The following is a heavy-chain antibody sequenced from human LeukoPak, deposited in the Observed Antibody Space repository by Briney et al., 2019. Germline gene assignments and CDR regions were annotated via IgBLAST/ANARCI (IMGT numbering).Heavy chain of an antibody. CDR3: ARDRVGATDYFDY. Sequence: SGGSLRLSCAASGFTFSSYAMNWVRQAPGKGLEWVALISYDGSNKNYADSVKGRFTISRDNSKNTLYLQMNSLRAEDTAVYYCARDRVGATDYFDYWGQGTLVTVSS. D-gene: IGHD1-26*01. CDR2: ISYDGSNK. CDR1: GFTFSSYA. J-gene: IGHJ4*02. V-gene: IGHV3-30-3*01.